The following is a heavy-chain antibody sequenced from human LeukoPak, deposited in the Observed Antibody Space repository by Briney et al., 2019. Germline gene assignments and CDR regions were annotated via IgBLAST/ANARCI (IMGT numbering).Heavy chain of an antibody. D-gene: IGHD2-2*01. Sequence: SETLSLTCTVSGGSMSYFYWSWIRQPPGKGLEWIGDIYYSGSTSYNPSLKRRVSISVDTSKNQFSLKLSSVTAADTAVYYCARVYCSSTSCSLRGYHFYYMDVWGKGTTVTVSS. V-gene: IGHV4-59*01. CDR3: ARVYCSSTSCSLRGYHFYYMDV. J-gene: IGHJ6*03. CDR1: GGSMSYFY. CDR2: IYYSGST.